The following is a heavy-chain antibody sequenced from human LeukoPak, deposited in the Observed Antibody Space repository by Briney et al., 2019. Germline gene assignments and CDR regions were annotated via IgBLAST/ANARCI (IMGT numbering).Heavy chain of an antibody. CDR1: GYTFTGYY. CDR2: INPNSGGT. J-gene: IGHJ4*02. CDR3: ARDRGDGYNAYFFDY. D-gene: IGHD5-24*01. V-gene: IGHV1-2*02. Sequence: ASVKVSCKASGYTFTGYYMHWVQQAPGQGLEWMGWINPNSGGTNYAQKFQGRVTMTRDTSISTAYMELSRLRSDDTAVYFCARDRGDGYNAYFFDYWGQGTLVTVSS.